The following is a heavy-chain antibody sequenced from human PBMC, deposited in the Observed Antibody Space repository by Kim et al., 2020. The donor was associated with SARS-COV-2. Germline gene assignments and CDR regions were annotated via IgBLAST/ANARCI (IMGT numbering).Heavy chain of an antibody. CDR1: GYTFTSYA. CDR3: ARAGSLLWFGPADWFDP. D-gene: IGHD3-10*01. Sequence: ASVKVSCKASGYTFTSYAMNWVRQAPGQGLEWMGWINTNTGNPTYAQGFTGRFVFSLDTSVSTAYLQISSLKAEDTAVYYCARAGSLLWFGPADWFDPWGQGTLVTVSS. J-gene: IGHJ5*02. CDR2: INTNTGNP. V-gene: IGHV7-4-1*02.